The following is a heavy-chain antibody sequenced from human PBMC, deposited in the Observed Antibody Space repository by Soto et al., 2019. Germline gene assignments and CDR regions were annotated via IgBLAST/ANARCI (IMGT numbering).Heavy chain of an antibody. Sequence: SETLSLTCAVSGGSISSGGYSWSWIRQPPGKGLEWIGYIYHSGSTNYNPSLKSRVTISVDTSKNQVSLKLSSVTAADTAMYFCARQVSSAWPPYYYDMDVWGQGTTVTVSS. CDR2: IYHSGST. D-gene: IGHD6-25*01. CDR3: ARQVSSAWPPYYYDMDV. CDR1: GGSISSGGYS. J-gene: IGHJ6*02. V-gene: IGHV4-30-2*01.